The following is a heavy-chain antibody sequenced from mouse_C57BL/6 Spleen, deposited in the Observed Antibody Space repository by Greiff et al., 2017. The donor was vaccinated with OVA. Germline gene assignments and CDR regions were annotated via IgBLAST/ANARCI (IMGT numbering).Heavy chain of an antibody. D-gene: IGHD2-4*01. CDR1: GYTFTSYG. CDR3: ASIDYEFAY. V-gene: IGHV1-81*01. CDR2: IYPRSGNT. J-gene: IGHJ3*01. Sequence: QVQLQQSGAELARPGASVKLSCKASGYTFTSYGISWVKQRTGQGLEWIGEIYPRSGNTYYNEKFKGKATLTADKSSSTAYMELRSLTSEDSAVYFCASIDYEFAYWGQGTLVTVSA.